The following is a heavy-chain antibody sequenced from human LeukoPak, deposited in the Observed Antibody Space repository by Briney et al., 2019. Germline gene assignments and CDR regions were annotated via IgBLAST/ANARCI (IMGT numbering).Heavy chain of an antibody. CDR3: ARRARLLRP. V-gene: IGHV4-38-2*02. D-gene: IGHD6-6*01. CDR1: GYSISSGYY. J-gene: IGHJ5*02. Sequence: SETLSLTCTVSGYSISSGYYWGWIRQPPGKGLEWIGSIYHSGRTFYNPSLKSRVTISVDTSKNQFSLKLSSVTAADTAVYYCARRARLLRPWGQGTLVTVSS. CDR2: IYHSGRT.